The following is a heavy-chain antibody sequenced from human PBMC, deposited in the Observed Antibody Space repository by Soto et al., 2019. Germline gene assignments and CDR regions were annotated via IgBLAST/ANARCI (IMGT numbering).Heavy chain of an antibody. D-gene: IGHD2-15*01. Sequence: PSETLSLTCTVSGGSISSSSDYWGWIRQPPGKGLEWIGSMYYTGSTYYNPSLKSRVTMSVDTSKNQFSLKLSSMTAADTAVYYCARRVGGKYYFDSWGQGTLVTVSS. CDR2: MYYTGST. CDR1: GGSISSSSDY. V-gene: IGHV4-39*01. J-gene: IGHJ4*02. CDR3: ARRVGGKYYFDS.